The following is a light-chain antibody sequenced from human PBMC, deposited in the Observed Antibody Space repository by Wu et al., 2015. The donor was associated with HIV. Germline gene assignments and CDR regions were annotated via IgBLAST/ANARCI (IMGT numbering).Light chain of an antibody. CDR2: GAS. V-gene: IGKV3-20*01. Sequence: EIALTQSPGTLSLSPGERATLSCRASQSVNSNYLTWYQQKPGQAPRLLIYGASSRATGIPDRFSGSGSGTDFTLTISRLEREDFAVYYCQQFGDSPPWTFGQGTKVEIK. CDR3: QQFGDSPPWT. J-gene: IGKJ1*01. CDR1: QSVNSNY.